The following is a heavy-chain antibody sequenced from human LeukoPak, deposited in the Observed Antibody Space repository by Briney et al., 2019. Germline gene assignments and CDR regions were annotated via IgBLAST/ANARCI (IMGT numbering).Heavy chain of an antibody. CDR1: GYTFTSYG. J-gene: IGHJ3*02. CDR3: ARDRITIFGVVMPRDAFDI. V-gene: IGHV1-18*01. Sequence: TVKVSCKASGYTFTSYGISWVRQAPGQGLEWMGWISAYNGNTNYAQTLQGRVTMTKDTSTSTAYMELRSRRSDDTAVHYCARDRITIFGVVMPRDAFDIWGQGTMVTVSS. CDR2: ISAYNGNT. D-gene: IGHD3-3*01.